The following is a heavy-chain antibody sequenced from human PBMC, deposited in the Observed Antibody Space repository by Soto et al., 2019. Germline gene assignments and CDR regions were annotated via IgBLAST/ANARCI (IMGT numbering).Heavy chain of an antibody. V-gene: IGHV1-69*06. CDR2: IIPMYDSA. CDR3: ATWRTYSGSYCFDY. Sequence: QVQLVQSGAELKKPGSSVNVSCAASGGTFKTYTINCVRQAPGQGLEWIGQIIPMYDSANYAQRFQCRVTISADKSTNIAYMELSGLRSEDTALYYCATWRTYSGSYCFDYWGQGTLVSVSS. J-gene: IGHJ4*02. CDR1: GGTFKTYT. D-gene: IGHD1-26*01.